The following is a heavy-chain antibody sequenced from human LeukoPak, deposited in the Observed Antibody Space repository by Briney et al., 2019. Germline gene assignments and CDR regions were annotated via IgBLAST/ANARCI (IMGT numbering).Heavy chain of an antibody. J-gene: IGHJ4*02. CDR1: GYTFTSYG. CDR2: ISAYNGNT. D-gene: IGHD1-14*01. Sequence: ASVKVSCKASGYTFTSYGISWVRQAPGKGLEWMGWISAYNGNTNNAQKLQGRVTMNTETSTSTAYMELRSLRSDDTAVYYCARTTTGISYVGVDYWGQGTLVTVSS. V-gene: IGHV1-18*01. CDR3: ARTTTGISYVGVDY.